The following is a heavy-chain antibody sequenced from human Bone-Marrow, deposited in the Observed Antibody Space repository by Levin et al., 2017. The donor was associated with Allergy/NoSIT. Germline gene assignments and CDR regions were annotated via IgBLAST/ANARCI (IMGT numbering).Heavy chain of an antibody. CDR3: AKPQNEYHYDTSGYYFDY. CDR1: GFNFDDFA. CDR2: INWNSGSV. Sequence: SLKISCAASGFNFDDFAMHWVRQVPGKGLEWVAGINWNSGSVGYAESVKGRFTISRDNAKNSLYLQMNSLRTEDTALYYCAKPQNEYHYDTSGYYFDYWGQGTLVTVSS. D-gene: IGHD3-22*01. J-gene: IGHJ4*02. V-gene: IGHV3-9*01.